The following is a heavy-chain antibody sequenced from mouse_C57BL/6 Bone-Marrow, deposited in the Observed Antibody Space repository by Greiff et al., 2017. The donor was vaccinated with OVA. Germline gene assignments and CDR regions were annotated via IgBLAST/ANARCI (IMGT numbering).Heavy chain of an antibody. D-gene: IGHD2-2*01. CDR1: GFTFSDYY. CDR3: ARRRGVTTVDAMDY. V-gene: IGHV5-12*01. Sequence: EVKLVESGGGLVQPGGSLKLSCAASGFTFSDYYMYWVRQTPEKRLEWVAYISNGGGSTYYPDTVKGRFTISRDNARNTLYLQMSRLKSEDTAMYYCARRRGVTTVDAMDYWGQGTSVTVSS. CDR2: ISNGGGST. J-gene: IGHJ4*01.